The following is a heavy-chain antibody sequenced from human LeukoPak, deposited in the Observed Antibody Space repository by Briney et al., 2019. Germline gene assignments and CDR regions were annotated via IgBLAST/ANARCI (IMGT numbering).Heavy chain of an antibody. CDR3: AKDEVTSGGGLDY. D-gene: IGHD3-16*01. J-gene: IGHJ4*02. CDR1: GLTVSSKF. CDR2: IYSGGIT. V-gene: IGHV3-53*01. Sequence: GGSLRLSCAASGLTVSSKFMHWVRQAPGKGLEWVSVIYSGGITYYADSVKGRFTVSRDNSRNTMYLHMNSLKVEDTAVYYCAKDEVTSGGGLDYWGQGTLVTVSS.